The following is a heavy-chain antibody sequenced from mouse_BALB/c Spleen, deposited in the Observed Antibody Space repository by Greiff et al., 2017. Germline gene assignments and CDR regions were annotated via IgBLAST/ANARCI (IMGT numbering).Heavy chain of an antibody. J-gene: IGHJ4*01. D-gene: IGHD2-3*01. V-gene: IGHV3-2*02. CDR3: ASRWLLNYYAMDY. CDR1: GYSITSDYA. CDR2: ISYSGST. Sequence: EVQLQQSGPGLVKPSQSLSLTCTVTGYSITSDYAWNWIRQFPGNKLEWMGYISYSGSTSYNPSLKSRISITRDTSKNQFFLQLNSVTTEDTATYYCASRWLLNYYAMDYWGQGTSVTVSS.